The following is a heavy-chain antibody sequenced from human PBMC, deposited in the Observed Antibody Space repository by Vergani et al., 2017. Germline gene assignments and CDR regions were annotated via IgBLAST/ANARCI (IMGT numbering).Heavy chain of an antibody. V-gene: IGHV3-30*04. CDR2: ISYDGSNK. CDR3: ARAPRRGQLVRLDVFDY. D-gene: IGHD6-13*01. CDR1: GFTFSSYA. Sequence: QVQLVESGGGVVQPGRSLRLSCADSGFTFSSYAMHWVRQAPGKGLEWVAVISYDGSNKYYADSVKGRFTISRDNSKNTLYLQMNSLSAEDTAVYYCARAPRRGQLVRLDVFDYWGQGTLVTVSS. J-gene: IGHJ4*02.